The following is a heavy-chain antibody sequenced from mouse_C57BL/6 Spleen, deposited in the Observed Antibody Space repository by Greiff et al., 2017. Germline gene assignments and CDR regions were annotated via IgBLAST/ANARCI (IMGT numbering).Heavy chain of an antibody. CDR2: ISNGGGST. V-gene: IGHV5-12*01. J-gene: IGHJ1*03. CDR1: GFTFSDYY. D-gene: IGHD2-12*01. Sequence: DVKLVESGGGLVQPGGSLKLSCAASGFTFSDYYMYWVRQTPEKRLEWVAYISNGGGSTYYPDTVKGRFTISRDNAKNTLYLQMSRLKSEDTAMYYCARAYYSYWYFDVWGTGTTVTVSS. CDR3: ARAYYSYWYFDV.